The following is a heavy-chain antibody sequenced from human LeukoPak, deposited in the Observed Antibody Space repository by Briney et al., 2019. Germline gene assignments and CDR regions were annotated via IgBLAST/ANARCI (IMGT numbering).Heavy chain of an antibody. CDR2: IYYSGST. J-gene: IGHJ4*02. Sequence: SETLSLTCTVSGGSISNYYWSWIRQPPGKGLEWIGFIYYSGSTNYNPSLKSRVTISVDKSKNQFSLKLSSVTAADTAVYYCARGIAVAALWYFDYWGQGTLVTVSS. CDR1: GGSISNYY. D-gene: IGHD6-19*01. CDR3: ARGIAVAALWYFDY. V-gene: IGHV4-59*12.